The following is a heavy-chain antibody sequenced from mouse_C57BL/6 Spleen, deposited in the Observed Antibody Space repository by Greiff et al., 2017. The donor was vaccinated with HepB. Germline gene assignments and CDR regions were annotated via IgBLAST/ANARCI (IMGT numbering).Heavy chain of an antibody. CDR2: IYPGDGDT. CDR1: GYAFSSYW. J-gene: IGHJ3*01. Sequence: VQLQQSGAELVKPGASVKISCKASGYAFSSYWMNWVKQRPGKGLEWIGQIYPGDGDTNYNGKFKGKATLTADKSSSTAYMQLSSLTSEDSAVYFCARMGCYGSSPAWFAYWGQGTLVTVSA. V-gene: IGHV1-80*01. D-gene: IGHD1-1*01. CDR3: ARMGCYGSSPAWFAY.